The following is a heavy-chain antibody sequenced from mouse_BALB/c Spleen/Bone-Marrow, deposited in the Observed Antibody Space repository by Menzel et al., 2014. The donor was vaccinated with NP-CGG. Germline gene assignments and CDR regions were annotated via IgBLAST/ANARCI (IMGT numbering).Heavy chain of an antibody. Sequence: VQLQQSGAELVKPGASVELSCTASGFNIKDTYMHWVKRRPEQGLEWIGRIDPANGNTKYDPKFQGKATITADTSSNTAYLQLSSLTSEDTAVYYCARGGAFAYWGQGTLVTVSA. V-gene: IGHV14-3*02. J-gene: IGHJ3*01. CDR1: GFNIKDTY. CDR2: IDPANGNT. CDR3: ARGGAFAY.